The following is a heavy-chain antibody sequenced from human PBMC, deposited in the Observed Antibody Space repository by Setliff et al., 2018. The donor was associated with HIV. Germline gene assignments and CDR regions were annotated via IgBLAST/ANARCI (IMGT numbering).Heavy chain of an antibody. CDR1: GFIFGDYA. V-gene: IGHV3-49*04. J-gene: IGHJ4*03. D-gene: IGHD6-19*01. Sequence: GGSLRLSCTASGFIFGDYAMSWVRQAPGKGLEWVGFVRSKAYGGTTECAASVKGRFTISRDDSKKTLYLQMDSLKAEDTGVYYCTTEGQYSSGWPFDYWGEGTTVTVSS. CDR2: VRSKAYGGTT. CDR3: TTEGQYSSGWPFDY.